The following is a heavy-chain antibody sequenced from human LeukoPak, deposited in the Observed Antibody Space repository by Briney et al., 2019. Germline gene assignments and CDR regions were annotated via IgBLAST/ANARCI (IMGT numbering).Heavy chain of an antibody. CDR1: GGSFSGYY. V-gene: IGHV4-34*01. J-gene: IGHJ6*03. CDR2: INHSGRT. Sequence: PSETLSLTCAVYGGSFSGYYWSWIRQPPGKGLEWIGEINHSGRTNYNPSLKSRVTISVDTSKNQFSLKLSSVTAADTAVYYCARGQRGRYCSSTSCPIRHYYYMDVWGKGTTVTVSS. CDR3: ARGQRGRYCSSTSCPIRHYYYMDV. D-gene: IGHD2-2*01.